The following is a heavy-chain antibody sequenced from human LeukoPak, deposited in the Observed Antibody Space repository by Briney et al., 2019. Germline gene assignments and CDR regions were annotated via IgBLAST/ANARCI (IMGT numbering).Heavy chain of an antibody. CDR1: GGSISSYY. CDR3: ARAKWEQLRNWFDP. D-gene: IGHD1-26*01. J-gene: IGHJ5*02. V-gene: IGHV4-59*01. Sequence: SETLSLTCTVSGGSISSYYWSWIRQPPGKGLEWIGYIYYSGSTNYNPSLKSRVTISVDTSKNQFSLKLSSVTAADTAVYYCARAKWEQLRNWFDPWGQGTLVTVSS. CDR2: IYYSGST.